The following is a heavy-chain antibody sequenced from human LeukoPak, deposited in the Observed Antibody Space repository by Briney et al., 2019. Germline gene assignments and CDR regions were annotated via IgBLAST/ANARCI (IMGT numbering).Heavy chain of an antibody. V-gene: IGHV3-21*01. CDR2: ISTSSTHI. CDR1: GFTFSNYT. Sequence: RPGGSLRLSCAASGFTFSNYTMNWVRQTPGKGLEWVSSISTSSTHIYYADSVKGRFTITRDNAKNSLFLQMNSLRAEDTAVYYCATISLTCSDYDLGFFDSWGQGALVTVSS. J-gene: IGHJ4*02. D-gene: IGHD5-12*01. CDR3: ATISLTCSDYDLGFFDS.